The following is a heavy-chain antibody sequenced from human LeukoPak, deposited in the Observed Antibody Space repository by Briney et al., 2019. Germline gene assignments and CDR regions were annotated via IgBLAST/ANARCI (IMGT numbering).Heavy chain of an antibody. CDR1: GGTFSSYA. Sequence: SVKVSCKASGGTFSSYAISWVRQAPGQGLEWMGRIIPILGIANYAQKFQGRVTITADKSTSTAYMELSSLRSEDTAVYYCARGAGRGYCSSTSCQSAGIWGQGTLVTVSS. CDR3: ARGAGRGYCSSTSCQSAGI. J-gene: IGHJ4*02. CDR2: IIPILGIA. D-gene: IGHD2-2*01. V-gene: IGHV1-69*04.